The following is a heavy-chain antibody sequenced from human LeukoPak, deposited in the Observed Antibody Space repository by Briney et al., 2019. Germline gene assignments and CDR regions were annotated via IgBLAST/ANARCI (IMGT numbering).Heavy chain of an antibody. CDR3: ARRYGFVDY. CDR1: GGSFSGYY. CDR2: INHSGST. V-gene: IGHV4-34*01. D-gene: IGHD3-10*01. Sequence: SETLSLTCAVYGGSFSGYYWSWIRQPPGEGLEWIGEINHSGSTNYNPSLKSRVTISVDTSKNQYSPKLSSVTAADTAVYYCARRYGFVDYWGQGTLVTVSS. J-gene: IGHJ4*02.